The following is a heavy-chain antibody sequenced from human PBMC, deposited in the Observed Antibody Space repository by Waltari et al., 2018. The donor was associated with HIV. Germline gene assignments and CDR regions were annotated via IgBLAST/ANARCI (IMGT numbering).Heavy chain of an antibody. D-gene: IGHD3-3*01. CDR1: GYRFIGFY. CDR3: ARDPATVSSGMDV. CDR2: INPNTGAT. V-gene: IGHV1-2*02. J-gene: IGHJ6*02. Sequence: QVQLVQSETQVKKPGASLKVSCKASGYRFIGFYIHWVRQAPGQGLEWVGYINPNTGATDYAQKFQGRVTVTGDPSISTAYMEITTLRSDDTAIYYCARDPATVSSGMDVWGQGTTVIVS.